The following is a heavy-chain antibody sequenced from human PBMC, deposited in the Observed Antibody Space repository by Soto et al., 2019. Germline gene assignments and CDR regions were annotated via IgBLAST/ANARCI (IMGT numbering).Heavy chain of an antibody. D-gene: IGHD3-10*01. CDR1: GFIFSDLY. J-gene: IGHJ4*02. CDR3: ASDPYYYASGY. V-gene: IGHV3-11*01. CDR2: ISGGGETI. Sequence: GGSLRLSCAASGFIFSDLYMTWIRQAPGKGLEWLSYISGGGETIHYADSVKGRFTVSRDNARRSLYLQMNSLRADDTAVYYCASDPYYYASGYWGQGTLVTVSS.